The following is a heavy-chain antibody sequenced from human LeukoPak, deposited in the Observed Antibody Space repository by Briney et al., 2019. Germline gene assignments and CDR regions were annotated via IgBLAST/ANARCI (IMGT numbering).Heavy chain of an antibody. D-gene: IGHD4-23*01. Sequence: GGSLRLSCAASGFTFSNFDMNWVRQAPGKGLEWVSYISSSSSTIYYADSVKGRFTISRDNAKNSLFLQMNSLRAEDTAVYYCARARASTVGYNYYYMDVWGKGTTVTVSS. V-gene: IGHV3-48*01. CDR3: ARARASTVGYNYYYMDV. CDR1: GFTFSNFD. CDR2: ISSSSSTI. J-gene: IGHJ6*03.